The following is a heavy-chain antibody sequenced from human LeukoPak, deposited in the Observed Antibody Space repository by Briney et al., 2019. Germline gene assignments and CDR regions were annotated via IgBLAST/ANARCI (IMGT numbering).Heavy chain of an antibody. CDR3: ARLRQAFGDQHVGWFDP. D-gene: IGHD4-17*01. V-gene: IGHV4-59*01. CDR1: GDSITTYY. CDR2: IYNSGT. J-gene: IGHJ5*02. Sequence: SETLSLTCTVSGDSITTYYWTWIQQPPGKGLEWIGYIYNSGTTYNPSLKSRVTISADTSKNQFSLKVTSVTAADTAVYYRARLRQAFGDQHVGWFDPWGQGILVTVSS.